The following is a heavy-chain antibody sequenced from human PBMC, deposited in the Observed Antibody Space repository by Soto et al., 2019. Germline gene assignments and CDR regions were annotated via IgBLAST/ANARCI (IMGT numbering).Heavy chain of an antibody. D-gene: IGHD3-16*01. Sequence: GGSLRLSCAASGFTFSSYSMNWVRQAPGKGLEWVSYISSSSSTIYYADSVKGRFTISRDNAKNSLYLQMNSLRAEDTAVYYCARDRRGIEMGADAFDIWGQGTMVTVSS. CDR1: GFTFSSYS. V-gene: IGHV3-48*04. J-gene: IGHJ3*02. CDR3: ARDRRGIEMGADAFDI. CDR2: ISSSSSTI.